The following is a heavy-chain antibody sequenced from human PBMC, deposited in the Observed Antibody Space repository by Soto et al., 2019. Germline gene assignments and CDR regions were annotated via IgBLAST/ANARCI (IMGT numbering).Heavy chain of an antibody. CDR3: ARDLGTGAIVVVVAATGYYGMDV. Sequence: ASVKVSCKASGYTFTSYGISWVRQAPGQGLEWMGWISAYNGNTNYAQKLQGRVTMTTDTSTSTAYMELRSLRSDDTAVYYCARDLGTGAIVVVVAATGYYGMDVWGRGTTVTVSS. CDR1: GYTFTSYG. J-gene: IGHJ6*02. D-gene: IGHD2-15*01. CDR2: ISAYNGNT. V-gene: IGHV1-18*01.